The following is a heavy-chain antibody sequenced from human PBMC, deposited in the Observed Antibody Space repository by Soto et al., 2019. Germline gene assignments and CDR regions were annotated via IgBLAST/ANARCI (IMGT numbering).Heavy chain of an antibody. CDR2: IIPIFGTA. J-gene: IGHJ4*02. CDR3: ARPGGYCSSTSGSTMYYFDY. CDR1: GGTFSSYA. D-gene: IGHD2-2*01. Sequence: QVQLVQSGAEVKKPGSSVKVSCKASGGTFSSYAISWVRQAPGQGLEWMGGIIPIFGTANYAQKFQGRVTITADESTSTAYMELSSLRSEDTAVYYCARPGGYCSSTSGSTMYYFDYWGQGTLVTVSS. V-gene: IGHV1-69*01.